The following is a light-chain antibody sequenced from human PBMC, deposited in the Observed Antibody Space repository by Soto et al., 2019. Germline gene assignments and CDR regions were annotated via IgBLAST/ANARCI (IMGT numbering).Light chain of an antibody. CDR1: QSISSW. V-gene: IGKV1-5*03. CDR2: KAS. Sequence: DIQMTQSPSTLSASVGDRVTITCRASQSISSWLAWYQQKPGKAPKLLVYKASNLQSGVPSRFSGSGSGTEFTLTSSSLQHDDFATYDCHQYKTYWTFGHGTQVEMK. J-gene: IGKJ1*01. CDR3: HQYKTYWT.